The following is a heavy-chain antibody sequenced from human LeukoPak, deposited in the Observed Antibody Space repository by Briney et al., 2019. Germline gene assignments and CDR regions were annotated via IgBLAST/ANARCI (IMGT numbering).Heavy chain of an antibody. D-gene: IGHD3-9*01. CDR2: ISSNGGST. V-gene: IGHV3-64*01. CDR1: GFTFSSYA. J-gene: IGHJ6*02. CDR3: ARDYLDGDYHYGMDV. Sequence: RGSLRLSCAASGFTFSSYAMHWVRQAPGKGLEYVSAISSNGGSTYYANSVKGRFTISRDNSKNTLYLQMGSLRAEDMAVYYCARDYLDGDYHYGMDVWGQGTTVTVSS.